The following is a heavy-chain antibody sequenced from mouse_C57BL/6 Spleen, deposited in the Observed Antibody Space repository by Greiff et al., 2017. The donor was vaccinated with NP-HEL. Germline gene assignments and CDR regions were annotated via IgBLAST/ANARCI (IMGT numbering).Heavy chain of an antibody. CDR1: GYTFTDYY. CDR2: INPNNGGT. J-gene: IGHJ3*01. CDR3: ARWRTTVVGPFAY. D-gene: IGHD1-1*01. Sequence: VQLQQSGPELVKPGASVKISCKASGYTFTDYYMNWVKQSPGKSLEWIGDINPNNGGTSYNQKFKGKATLTVDKSSSTAYMELRSLTSEDSAVYYCARWRTTVVGPFAYWGQGTLVTVSA. V-gene: IGHV1-26*01.